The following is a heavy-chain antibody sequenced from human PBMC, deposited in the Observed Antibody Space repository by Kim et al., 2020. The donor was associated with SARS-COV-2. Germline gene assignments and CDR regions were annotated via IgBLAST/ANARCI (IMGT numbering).Heavy chain of an antibody. Sequence: GESLKISCKGSGYRFTSYWISWVRQMPGKGLEWMGRIDPSDSYTNDSPSFQGHVTMSADKSISTVYLQWSSLKASDTAIYYCATGLYGSMSPSDAFDIWGQGTMVTVSS. D-gene: IGHD3-10*01. CDR2: IDPSDSYT. CDR3: ATGLYGSMSPSDAFDI. J-gene: IGHJ3*02. V-gene: IGHV5-10-1*01. CDR1: GYRFTSYW.